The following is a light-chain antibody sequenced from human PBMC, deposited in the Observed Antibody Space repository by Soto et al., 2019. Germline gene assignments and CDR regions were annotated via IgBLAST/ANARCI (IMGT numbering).Light chain of an antibody. CDR3: QQYGDWPLT. CDR1: QSVRSTY. CDR2: GVS. J-gene: IGKJ4*01. Sequence: EILMPHSPVTLSVSQGARATLSGRASQSVRSTYLAWYQQKPGQAPRLLIFGVSNRAAGIPARFSGSGSGIEFTLTISSLQAEDFAVYYCQQYGDWPLTFGGGTKVDIK. V-gene: IGKV3-15*01.